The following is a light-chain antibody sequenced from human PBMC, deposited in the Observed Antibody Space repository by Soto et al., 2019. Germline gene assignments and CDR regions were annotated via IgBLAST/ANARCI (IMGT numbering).Light chain of an antibody. J-gene: IGKJ2*01. CDR2: AAS. Sequence: DIQMTQSPSSLSASVGDRVTITCRASQSISSYLNWYQQKPGKATKLLIYAASSLQSGVPSRFSGSGSGTDFTLTISSLQPEDFATYYCQQSYSTPPYTFGQGTKVDI. CDR3: QQSYSTPPYT. V-gene: IGKV1-39*01. CDR1: QSISSY.